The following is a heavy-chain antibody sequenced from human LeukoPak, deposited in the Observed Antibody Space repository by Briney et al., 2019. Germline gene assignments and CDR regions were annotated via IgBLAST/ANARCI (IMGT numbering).Heavy chain of an antibody. CDR2: INPNSGGT. D-gene: IGHD3-10*01. CDR1: GYTFTGYY. J-gene: IGHJ6*02. CDR3: ARDLGWFGELLSCYGMDV. Sequence: GASVKVSCKASGYTFTGYYMHWVRQAPGQGLEWMGWINPNSGGTNYAQKFQDRVTMTRDTSISTAYMELSRLRSDDTAVYYCARDLGWFGELLSCYGMDVWGQGTTVTVSS. V-gene: IGHV1-2*02.